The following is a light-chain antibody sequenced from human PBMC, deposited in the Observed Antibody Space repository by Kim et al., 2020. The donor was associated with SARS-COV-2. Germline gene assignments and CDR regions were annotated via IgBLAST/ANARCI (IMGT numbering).Light chain of an antibody. Sequence: QKVTIAWAASRSDIVVNYVYCEQQLHGTAPKHLIYRNDQRPTGVPDRFSGSKSGTSASLAISGLRSEDEADYYCAAWDDSLSGWVFGGGTQLTVL. CDR3: AAWDDSLSGWV. V-gene: IGLV1-47*01. J-gene: IGLJ3*02. CDR1: RSDIVVNY. CDR2: RND.